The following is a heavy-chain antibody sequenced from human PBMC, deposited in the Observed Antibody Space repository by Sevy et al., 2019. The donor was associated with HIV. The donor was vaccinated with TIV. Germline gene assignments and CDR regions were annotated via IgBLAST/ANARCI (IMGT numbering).Heavy chain of an antibody. D-gene: IGHD3-16*01. V-gene: IGHV3-30*04. CDR1: GFTFRSYA. Sequence: GGSLRLSCAGSGFTFRSYAVHWVRQAPGKGLEWVAIISYDEIHTDYADSVKGRFSISRDTSKNTVYLQMNSLRPEDTAVYFCARDLPHLLPWELSRGSDYWGQGTLVTVSS. CDR3: ARDLPHLLPWELSRGSDY. J-gene: IGHJ4*02. CDR2: ISYDEIHT.